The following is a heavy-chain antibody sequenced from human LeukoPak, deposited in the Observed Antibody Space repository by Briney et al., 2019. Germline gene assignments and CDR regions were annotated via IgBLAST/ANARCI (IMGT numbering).Heavy chain of an antibody. D-gene: IGHD3-22*01. V-gene: IGHV1-18*01. CDR2: ISAYNGNT. CDR3: ARDRPAYYYDSSGYFDY. CDR1: GGTFSSYA. Sequence: ASVKVSCKASGGTFSSYAISWVRQAPGQGLEWMGWISAYNGNTNYAQKLQGRVTMTTDTSTSTAYMELRSLRSDDTAVYYCARDRPAYYYDSSGYFDYWGQGTLVTVSS. J-gene: IGHJ4*02.